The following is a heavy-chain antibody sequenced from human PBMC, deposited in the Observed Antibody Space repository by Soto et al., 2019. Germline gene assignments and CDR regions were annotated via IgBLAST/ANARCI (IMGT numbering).Heavy chain of an antibody. J-gene: IGHJ6*02. D-gene: IGHD6-6*01. Sequence: GESLKISCKGSGYSFTSHWIGWVRQMPGKGLEWMGIIYPGDSDTRYSPSFQGQVTISADKSISTAYLQWSSLKASDTAMYYCARGAPYSSSSGYYYGMDVWGQGTTVTVSS. CDR2: IYPGDSDT. CDR3: ARGAPYSSSSGYYYGMDV. V-gene: IGHV5-51*01. CDR1: GYSFTSHW.